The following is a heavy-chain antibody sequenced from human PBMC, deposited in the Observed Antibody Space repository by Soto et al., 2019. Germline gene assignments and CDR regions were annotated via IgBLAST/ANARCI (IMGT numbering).Heavy chain of an antibody. V-gene: IGHV1-2*02. J-gene: IGHJ6*02. Sequence: ASVKVSCKASGYTFTGDYMHWVRQAPGQGLEWMGWINPNSGGTNYAQRFQGRVNITRDTSASTAYMELSSLRSEDTAVYYCARGKGMEENYYYHGLDIWGQGTTVTVSS. CDR1: GYTFTGDY. CDR3: ARGKGMEENYYYHGLDI. CDR2: INPNSGGT. D-gene: IGHD1-1*01.